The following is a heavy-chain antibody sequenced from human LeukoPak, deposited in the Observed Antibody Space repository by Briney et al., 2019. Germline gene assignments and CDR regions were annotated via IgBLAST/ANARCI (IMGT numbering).Heavy chain of an antibody. CDR3: AKDRYYGSSGHYYVE. Sequence: GGSLRLSCAASGFTFSSYPMSWVRQAPGKGLEWVSSITGSGSNAYHADSVKGRFTISRDNSKNTLYLQMNSLRAEDTAVYYCAKDRYYGSSGHYYVEWGQGTLVTVSP. CDR1: GFTFSSYP. J-gene: IGHJ4*02. V-gene: IGHV3-23*01. CDR2: ITGSGSNA. D-gene: IGHD3-22*01.